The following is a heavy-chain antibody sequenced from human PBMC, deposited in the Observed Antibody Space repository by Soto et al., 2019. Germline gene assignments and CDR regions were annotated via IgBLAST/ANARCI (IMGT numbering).Heavy chain of an antibody. J-gene: IGHJ4*02. D-gene: IGHD3-3*01. CDR3: AHLVTADDSEYFDF. V-gene: IGHV2-5*02. CDR2: IYWDDDK. CDR1: GFSLTTAGGG. Sequence: QITLRESGPTVVKPTQTLTLTCTFSGFSLTTAGGGVGWIRQPPGKALEWVALIYWDDDKRYNPSLKRRLVITKDSSKNRVVLTMTNVDPVDTATYYCAHLVTADDSEYFDFWGQGTLVPVSP.